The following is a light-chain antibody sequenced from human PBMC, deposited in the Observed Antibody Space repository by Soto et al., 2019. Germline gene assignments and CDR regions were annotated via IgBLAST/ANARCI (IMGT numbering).Light chain of an antibody. CDR1: RGSIANNY. J-gene: IGLJ2*01. CDR2: ENN. CDR3: QSYDSDFVV. V-gene: IGLV6-57*04. Sequence: NFMLTQPHYVSESPGKTLSISCTRSRGSIANNYVQWYQQRPGSAPTTVIYENNQRLSGVPDRFSGSTDGSSNSASLTISGLQTEDEADYYCQSYDSDFVVFGGGTKVTVL.